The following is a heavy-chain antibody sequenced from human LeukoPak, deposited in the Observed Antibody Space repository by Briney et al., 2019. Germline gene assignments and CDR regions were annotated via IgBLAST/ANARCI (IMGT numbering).Heavy chain of an antibody. CDR3: ARGLTTVTTLYFGY. CDR2: ISSNGGST. Sequence: GGSLRLSCAASGSTFSSYAMHWVRQAPGKGLEYVSAISSNGGSTYYANSVKGRFTISRDNSKNTLYLQMGSLRAEDMAVYYCARGLTTVTTLYFGYWGQGTLVTVSS. D-gene: IGHD4-11*01. V-gene: IGHV3-64*01. J-gene: IGHJ4*02. CDR1: GSTFSSYA.